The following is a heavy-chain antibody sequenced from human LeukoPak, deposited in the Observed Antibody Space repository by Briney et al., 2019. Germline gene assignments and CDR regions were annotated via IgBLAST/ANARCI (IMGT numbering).Heavy chain of an antibody. D-gene: IGHD2-21*01. J-gene: IGHJ4*02. CDR1: GFTFSAFY. Sequence: GGSLRLSCTASGFTFSAFYMSWVRQSPGKGLEWLANIKYDGSDTYYVDSVKGRFTISRDNAKNSLYLQMSSLRVEDTAVYYCTRHEGATVINYRFDFWGQGTQVSVSS. CDR3: TRHEGATVINYRFDF. CDR2: IKYDGSDT. V-gene: IGHV3-7*01.